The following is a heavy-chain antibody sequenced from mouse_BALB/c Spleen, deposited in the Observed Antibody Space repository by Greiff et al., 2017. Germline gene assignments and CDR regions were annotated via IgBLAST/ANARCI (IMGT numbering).Heavy chain of an antibody. J-gene: IGHJ4*01. CDR1: GYTFTSYY. V-gene: IGHV1S81*02. CDR2: INPSNGGT. CDR3: TRGRGDY. Sequence: QVQLQQSGAELVKPGASVKLSCKASGYTFTSYYMYWVKQRPGQGLEWIGEINPSNGGTNFNEKFKSKATLTVDKSSSTAYMQLSSLTAEDSAVYYCTRGRGDYWGQGTSVTVSS.